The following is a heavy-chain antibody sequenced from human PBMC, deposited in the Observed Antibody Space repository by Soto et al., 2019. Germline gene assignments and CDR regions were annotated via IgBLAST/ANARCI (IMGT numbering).Heavy chain of an antibody. Sequence: ASVKVSCKASGYTFTSYDINWVRQATGQGLEWMGWMNPNSGNTGYAQKLQGRVTMTTNTSMSTAYMELRSLRSDDTAVYYCTTELRITMVRGVIFGYWGQGTLVTVSS. D-gene: IGHD3-10*01. CDR1: GYTFTSYD. V-gene: IGHV1-8*01. CDR2: MNPNSGNT. CDR3: TTELRITMVRGVIFGY. J-gene: IGHJ4*02.